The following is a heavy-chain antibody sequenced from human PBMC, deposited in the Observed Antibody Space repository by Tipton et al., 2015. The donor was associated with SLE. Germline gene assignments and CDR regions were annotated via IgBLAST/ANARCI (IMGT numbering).Heavy chain of an antibody. CDR1: GGSFSGYY. CDR3: ARHHYSSSWYKYFQH. V-gene: IGHV4-34*01. J-gene: IGHJ1*01. CDR2: INHSGST. Sequence: TLSLTCAVYGGSFSGYYWSWIRQPPGKGLEWIGEINHSGSTNYNPSLKSRVTISVDTSKNQFSLKLSSVTAADTALYYCARHHYSSSWYKYFQHWGQGTLVTVSS. D-gene: IGHD6-13*01.